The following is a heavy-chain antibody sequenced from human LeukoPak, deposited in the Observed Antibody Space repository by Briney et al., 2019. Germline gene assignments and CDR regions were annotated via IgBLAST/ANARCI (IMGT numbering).Heavy chain of an antibody. CDR2: ISSSSSYT. CDR3: ARRDGVNSGPFDY. J-gene: IGHJ4*02. D-gene: IGHD4-23*01. V-gene: IGHV3-11*03. CDR1: GFTFSDYY. Sequence: GGSLRLSCAASGFTFSDYYMSWIRQAPGKELEWVSYISSSSSYTNYADSVKGRFTISRDNSKNTLYLQMNSLRAEDTAVYYCARRDGVNSGPFDYWGQGTLVTVSS.